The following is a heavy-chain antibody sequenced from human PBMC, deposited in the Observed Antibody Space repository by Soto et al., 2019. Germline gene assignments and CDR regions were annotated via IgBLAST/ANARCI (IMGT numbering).Heavy chain of an antibody. J-gene: IGHJ4*02. CDR2: ISSSGSTI. CDR1: GFTFSSHE. Sequence: GRFLRLPCAASGFTFSSHEMHWVRQAPGKGLEWVSYISSSGSTIYYADSVKGRFTISRDNAKNSLYLQMNSLRAEDTAVYYCARYSYGNFDYWGQGTLVTVST. CDR3: ARYSYGNFDY. D-gene: IGHD5-18*01. V-gene: IGHV3-48*03.